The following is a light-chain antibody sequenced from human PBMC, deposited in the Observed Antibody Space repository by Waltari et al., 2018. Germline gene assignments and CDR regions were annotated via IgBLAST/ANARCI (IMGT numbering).Light chain of an antibody. J-gene: IGLJ2*01. CDR2: EGS. V-gene: IGLV2-8*01. CDR3: SSYAGSNNLI. CDR1: SSDVGGYNY. Sequence: QSALTQPPSASGSPGQSVTISCTGTSSDVGGYNYVSWYQQHPGKAPKLMIYEGSTRPSGCPDRFSGSKSGNTASLTVSGLQAEDEADYYCSSYAGSNNLIFGGGTKLTVL.